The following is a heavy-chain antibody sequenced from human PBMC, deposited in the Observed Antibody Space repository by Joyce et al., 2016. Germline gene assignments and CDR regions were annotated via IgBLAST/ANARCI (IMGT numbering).Heavy chain of an antibody. Sequence: QVQLVQSGAEVKNPGASVKVSCKTSGYTFTNYGISWVRQAPGQGLEWMGWINAYSGDTNYAENFHGRMTITTDTSTSTAYMELRSLRSDDTAVYYCAREKDGDYWGQGTLVTVSS. CDR3: AREKDGDY. D-gene: IGHD2-15*01. CDR2: INAYSGDT. V-gene: IGHV1-18*04. CDR1: GYTFTNYG. J-gene: IGHJ4*02.